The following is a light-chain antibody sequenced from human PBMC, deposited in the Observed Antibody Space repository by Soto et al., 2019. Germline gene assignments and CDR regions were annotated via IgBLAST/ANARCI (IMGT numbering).Light chain of an antibody. CDR3: QQYNSYLYT. V-gene: IGKV1-5*03. Sequence: DIQMTQSPSTLSASVGDRVTITCRASQSISNWLAWYQQKPGKAPNLLIYKASTLESGVPSRFSGSGSGTEFTLTISSLQPDDFATYYCQQYNSYLYTFGQGTKLEIK. J-gene: IGKJ2*01. CDR1: QSISNW. CDR2: KAS.